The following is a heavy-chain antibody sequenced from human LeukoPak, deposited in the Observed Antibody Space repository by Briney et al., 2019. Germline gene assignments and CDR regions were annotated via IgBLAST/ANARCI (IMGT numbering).Heavy chain of an antibody. CDR2: IKHDGSEK. CDR3: ARESVATITDQSFLFDY. CDR1: GFTFSSYS. V-gene: IGHV3-7*01. D-gene: IGHD5-12*01. Sequence: GGSLRLSCAACGFTFSSYSMSWDRQAPGKGLEWVANIKHDGSEKYYVDSVKGRFTISRDNAKNSLYLQMNSLRAEDTAVYYCARESVATITDQSFLFDYWGQGTLVTVSS. J-gene: IGHJ4*02.